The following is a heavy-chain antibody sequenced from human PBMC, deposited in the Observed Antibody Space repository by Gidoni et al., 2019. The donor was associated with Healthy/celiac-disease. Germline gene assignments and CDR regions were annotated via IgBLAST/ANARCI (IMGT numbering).Heavy chain of an antibody. V-gene: IGHV3-30-3*01. Sequence: QVQLVESGGGVVPPGRSLRLSCAASGFTFSGYAMHWVRQAPGKGLEWVAVISYDGSNKYYADSVKGRFTISRDNSKNTLYLQMNSLRAEDTAVYYCARVEQSWGQGTLVTVSS. CDR3: ARVEQS. CDR2: ISYDGSNK. J-gene: IGHJ5*02. CDR1: GFTFSGYA. D-gene: IGHD6-19*01.